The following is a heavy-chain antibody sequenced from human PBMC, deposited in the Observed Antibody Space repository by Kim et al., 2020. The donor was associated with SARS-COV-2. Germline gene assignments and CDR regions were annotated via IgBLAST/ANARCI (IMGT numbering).Heavy chain of an antibody. D-gene: IGHD2-21*02. V-gene: IGHV4-30-2*05. J-gene: IGHJ4*02. Sequence: NPSPNSRLTIATDTSEDQFSLKLSSVTAADTAVYYCARGPPIGGGDCYSNWGQGTLVTVSS. CDR3: ARGPPIGGGDCYSN.